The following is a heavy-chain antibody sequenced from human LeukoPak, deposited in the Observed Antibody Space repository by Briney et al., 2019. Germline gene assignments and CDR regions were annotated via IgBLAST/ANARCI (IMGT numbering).Heavy chain of an antibody. CDR1: GFTFSGFA. CDR3: TRYNRSGDFSSFDL. V-gene: IGHV3-73*01. J-gene: IGHJ2*01. D-gene: IGHD3-16*02. Sequence: PGGSLRLSCAASGFTFSGFAMHWVRQASGKGLEWLGRIRSRSNNFATAYSASVQGRFSLSRDDSKNTAYLQMNSLKTEDTAIYYCTRYNRSGDFSSFDLWGRGTLVTVSS. CDR2: IRSRSNNFAT.